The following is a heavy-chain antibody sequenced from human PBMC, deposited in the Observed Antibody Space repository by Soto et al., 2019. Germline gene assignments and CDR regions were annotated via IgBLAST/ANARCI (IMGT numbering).Heavy chain of an antibody. J-gene: IGHJ4*02. CDR1: GASISSGRSY. V-gene: IGHV4-39*01. CDR3: ASPRQGNYDFLSGYYALDY. D-gene: IGHD3-3*01. CDR2: FYYTGGT. Sequence: ASETRSLTCTVSGASISSGRSYGGGFRQPPGKGLEWIVSFYYTGGTYSTYYNPSLKSRVTISVDTSKSQFSLNLRSVTAADTAAYYCASPRQGNYDFLSGYYALDYWGQGTLVTVSS.